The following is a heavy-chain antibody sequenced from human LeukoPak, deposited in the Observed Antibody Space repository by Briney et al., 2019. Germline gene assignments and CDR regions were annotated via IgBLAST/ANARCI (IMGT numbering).Heavy chain of an antibody. CDR3: ARSLGFYDSGGAYYFDF. V-gene: IGHV3-21*01. CDR2: ISGGSTYI. CDR1: GFTFSYYS. Sequence: PGGSLRLSRAASGFTFSYYSMNWVRQAPGKGLEWVSSISGGSTYIYYADSVKGRFTISRDNAKNSLYLQMNSLRAEDTAVYYCARSLGFYDSGGAYYFDFWGQGTLVTVSS. D-gene: IGHD3-22*01. J-gene: IGHJ4*02.